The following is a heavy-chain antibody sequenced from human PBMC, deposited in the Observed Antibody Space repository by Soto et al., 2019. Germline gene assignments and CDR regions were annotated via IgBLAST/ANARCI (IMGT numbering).Heavy chain of an antibody. CDR2: ISAYNGHT. CDR1: GYTFTSYG. Sequence: QVQLVQSGAEVKKPGASVKVSCKASGYTFTSYGISWVRQAPGQGLEWMGWISAYNGHTNYAQKLQGRVTMTTDTSTSTAYMERRSQRSDDTAVYYCARDQMGYGGNPYYYGMDVWGKGTTDPVSS. J-gene: IGHJ6*04. V-gene: IGHV1-18*04. CDR3: ARDQMGYGGNPYYYGMDV. D-gene: IGHD4-17*01.